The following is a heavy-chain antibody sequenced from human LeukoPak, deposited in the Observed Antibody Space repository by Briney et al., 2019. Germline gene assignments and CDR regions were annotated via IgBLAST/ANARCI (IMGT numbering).Heavy chain of an antibody. V-gene: IGHV1-2*02. CDR3: ARARTVILVDAFDI. CDR2: INPNSGGT. D-gene: IGHD4-17*01. J-gene: IGHJ3*02. CDR1: GYTFTGYY. Sequence: ASVKVSCKASGYTFTGYYMHWVRQAPGQGLEWTGWINPNSGGTNYAQKFQGRVTMTRDTSISTAYMELSRLRSDDTAVYYCARARTVILVDAFDIWGQGTMVTVSS.